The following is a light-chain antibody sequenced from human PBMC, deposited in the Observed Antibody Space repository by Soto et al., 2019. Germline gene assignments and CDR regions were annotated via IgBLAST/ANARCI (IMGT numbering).Light chain of an antibody. CDR3: SSYAGSRV. CDR1: SSDVGGYNY. J-gene: IGLJ3*02. V-gene: IGLV2-8*01. Sequence: QSALTQPPSASGSPGQSVAISCTGTSSDVGGYNYVSWYQQHPGKAPKLMIYEVSKRPSGVPDRFSGSKSGNTASLTVSGLQAEDEAHYYCSSYAGSRVFGGWTKVTVL. CDR2: EVS.